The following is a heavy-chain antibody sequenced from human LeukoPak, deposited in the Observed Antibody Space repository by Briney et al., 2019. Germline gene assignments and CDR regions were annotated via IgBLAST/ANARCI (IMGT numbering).Heavy chain of an antibody. CDR2: MKSKGGGGTT. CDR1: GILFSDAW. CDR3: TWMTTFFTVDF. J-gene: IGHJ4*02. D-gene: IGHD3-16*01. V-gene: IGHV3-15*01. Sequence: GGSLRPSCAVSGILFSDAWMSWVRQAPGQGLEWVGRMKSKGGGGTTDYAAPVKGRFTISRDDSRNTLYLQMDSLQIEDTAVYYCTWMTTFFTVDFWGQGTRVTVSS.